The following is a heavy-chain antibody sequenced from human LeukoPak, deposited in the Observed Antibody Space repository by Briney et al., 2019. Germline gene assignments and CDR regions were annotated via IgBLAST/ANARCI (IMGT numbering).Heavy chain of an antibody. V-gene: IGHV3-11*01. CDR3: ARVAVVPAATYYFDY. CDR2: ISSSGSTI. Sequence: PGGSLRPSCAASGFTFSDYYMSWIRQAPGKGLEWVSYISSSGSTIYYADSVKGRFTISRDNAKNSLYLQMNSLRAEDTAVYYCARVAVVPAATYYFDYWGQGTLVTVSS. D-gene: IGHD2-2*01. J-gene: IGHJ4*02. CDR1: GFTFSDYY.